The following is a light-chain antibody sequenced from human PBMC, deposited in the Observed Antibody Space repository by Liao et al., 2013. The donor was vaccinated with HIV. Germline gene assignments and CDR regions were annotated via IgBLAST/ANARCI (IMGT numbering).Light chain of an antibody. CDR2: QDS. Sequence: SYELTQPPSVSVSPGQTASISCSGDKLGDKYTSWYQQKAGQSPVLVIYQDSKRPSGIPERFSGSNSGNTATLTISGTQAMDEADYYCQAWDSSIYVFGTGTKVTVL. CDR1: KLGDKY. J-gene: IGLJ1*01. V-gene: IGLV3-1*01. CDR3: QAWDSSIYV.